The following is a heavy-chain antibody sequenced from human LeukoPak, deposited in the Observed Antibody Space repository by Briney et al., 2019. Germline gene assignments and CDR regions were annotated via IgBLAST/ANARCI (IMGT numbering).Heavy chain of an antibody. CDR1: GFTLSNYA. Sequence: GGSLRLSRAASGFTLSNYAMSWVRQAPGKGLEWVSPISGSGDSTYYADSVKGRFTISRDSSMETLYLQMNSLRAEDTATYFCAKRLSFGVAIGDFDYWGQGTLVTVSS. CDR3: AKRLSFGVAIGDFDY. CDR2: ISGSGDST. D-gene: IGHD3-3*01. V-gene: IGHV3-23*01. J-gene: IGHJ4*02.